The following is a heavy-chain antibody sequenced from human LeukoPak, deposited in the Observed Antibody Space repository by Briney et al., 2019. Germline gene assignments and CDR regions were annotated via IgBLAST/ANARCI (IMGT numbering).Heavy chain of an antibody. J-gene: IGHJ6*02. CDR3: ARSHRLGYCSGGSCYSAYYYYGMDV. V-gene: IGHV4-39*01. CDR2: IYYSGST. Sequence: ASETLSLTCTVSGGSISSSSYYWGWIRQPPGKGLEWIGSIYYSGSTYYNPSLKSRVTISVDTSKNQFSLKLSSVTAADTAVYYCARSHRLGYCSGGSCYSAYYYYGMDVWGQGTTVTVSS. D-gene: IGHD2-15*01. CDR1: GGSISSSSYY.